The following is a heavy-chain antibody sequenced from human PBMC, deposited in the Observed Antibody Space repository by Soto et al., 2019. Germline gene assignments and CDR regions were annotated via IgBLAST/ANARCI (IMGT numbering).Heavy chain of an antibody. CDR1: GYTFTDYW. CDR2: IYAGDSDS. D-gene: IGHD6-19*01. CDR3: ARQHPLDSSAWYN. J-gene: IGHJ4*02. V-gene: IGHV5-51*01. Sequence: GESLKISCKGSGYTFTDYWIGWVRQVPGKGLEWIGTIYAGDSDSRYSPSFEGQVTMSVDRSISTAYLHWSSLKASDTAMYYCARQHPLDSSAWYNWGQGTLVTVSS.